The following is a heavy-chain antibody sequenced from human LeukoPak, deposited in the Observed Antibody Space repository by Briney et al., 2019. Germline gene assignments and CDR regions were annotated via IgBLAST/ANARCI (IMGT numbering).Heavy chain of an antibody. CDR2: ISGSGGTT. CDR1: GFTFSSYA. Sequence: GGSLRLSCAASGFTFSSYAMSWVRQAPGKGLEWVAVISGSGGTTYYADSVKGRFTISRDNSKNTLYLQMNSLRAEDTAVYYCATPVAGYFDYWGQGTLVTVSS. CDR3: ATPVAGYFDY. D-gene: IGHD6-19*01. V-gene: IGHV3-23*01. J-gene: IGHJ4*02.